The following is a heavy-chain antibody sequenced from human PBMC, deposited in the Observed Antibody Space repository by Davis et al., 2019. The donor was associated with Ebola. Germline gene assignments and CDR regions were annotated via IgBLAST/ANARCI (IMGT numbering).Heavy chain of an antibody. V-gene: IGHV3-49*04. D-gene: IGHD7-27*01. Sequence: GGSLRLSCTTSGFTFRDYAMSWVRQAPGKGLEWVGFIRSKAYGGTTEYAASVKGRFTISRDDSKSIAYLQMNSLKTEDTAVYYCTRDGKLGKKYYFDYWGQGTLVTVSS. CDR2: IRSKAYGGTT. CDR3: TRDGKLGKKYYFDY. J-gene: IGHJ4*02. CDR1: GFTFRDYA.